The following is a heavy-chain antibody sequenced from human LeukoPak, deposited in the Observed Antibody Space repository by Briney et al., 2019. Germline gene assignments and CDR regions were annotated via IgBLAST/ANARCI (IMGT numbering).Heavy chain of an antibody. CDR2: IIPIFGTA. V-gene: IGHV1-69*13. CDR3: ARSQPLAYFDL. J-gene: IGHJ2*01. CDR1: GGSFNSYA. Sequence: VKVSCKASGGSFNSYAISWVRQAPGQGLEWMGGIIPIFGTANYAQRFQGRVTITADKSTNTAYMELSSLRSEDTAVYYCARSQPLAYFDLWGRGTLVTVSS.